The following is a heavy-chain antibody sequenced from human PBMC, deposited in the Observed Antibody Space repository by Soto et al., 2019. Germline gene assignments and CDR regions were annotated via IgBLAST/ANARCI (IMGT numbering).Heavy chain of an antibody. CDR1: GFTFSSYA. Sequence: GGSLRLSCAASGFTFSSYAMSWVRQAPGKGLEWVSAISGSGGSTYYADSVKGRFTISRDNSKNTLYLQMNSLRAEDTAVYYCAKDPIVVVPAAMSGTGPPTDYWGQGTLVTVSS. D-gene: IGHD2-2*01. CDR3: AKDPIVVVPAAMSGTGPPTDY. V-gene: IGHV3-23*01. J-gene: IGHJ4*02. CDR2: ISGSGGST.